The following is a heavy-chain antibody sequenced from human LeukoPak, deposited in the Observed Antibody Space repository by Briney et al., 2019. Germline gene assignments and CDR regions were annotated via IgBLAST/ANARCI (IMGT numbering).Heavy chain of an antibody. V-gene: IGHV4-30-2*01. CDR3: ARVLVDYGDYYFDY. D-gene: IGHD4-17*01. CDR2: IYHSGST. Sequence: PSQTLSLTCTVSGGSISSGGYYWSWIRQPPGKGLEWIGYIYHSGSTYYNPSLKSRVTISVDTSKNQFSLKLSSVTAADTAVYYCARVLVDYGDYYFDYWGQGTLVTVSS. J-gene: IGHJ4*02. CDR1: GGSISSGGYY.